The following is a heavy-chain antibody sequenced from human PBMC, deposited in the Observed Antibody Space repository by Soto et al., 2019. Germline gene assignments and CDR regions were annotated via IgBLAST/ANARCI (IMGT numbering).Heavy chain of an antibody. D-gene: IGHD4-17*01. Sequence: QVQLVESGGGVVQPGRSLRLSCAASGFTFSSYGMHWVRQAPGKGLEWVAVIWYDGSNKYYADSVKGRFTISRDNSKNTLYLQMNSLRAEDTAVYYCARDDYGGKWYYYGMDVWGQGTTVTVSS. V-gene: IGHV3-33*01. CDR3: ARDDYGGKWYYYGMDV. CDR2: IWYDGSNK. CDR1: GFTFSSYG. J-gene: IGHJ6*02.